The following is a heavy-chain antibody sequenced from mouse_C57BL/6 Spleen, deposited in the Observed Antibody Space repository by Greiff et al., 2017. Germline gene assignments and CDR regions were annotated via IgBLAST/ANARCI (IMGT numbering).Heavy chain of an antibody. CDR2: IHPNSGST. CDR3: ARTGDGVEGLGYVDG. J-gene: IGHJ1*03. D-gene: IGHD3-3*01. V-gene: IGHV1-64*01. CDR1: GYTFTSYW. Sequence: QVQLQQPGAELVKPGASVKLSCKASGYTFTSYWMHWVKQRPGQGLEWIGMIHPNSGSTNYNEKFKSKATLTVDKSSSTAYMQLSSLTSEDSAVYYCARTGDGVEGLGYVDGWGTGTTVTVAS.